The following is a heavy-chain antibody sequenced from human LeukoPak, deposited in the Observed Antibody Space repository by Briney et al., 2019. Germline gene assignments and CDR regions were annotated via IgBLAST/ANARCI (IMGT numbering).Heavy chain of an antibody. D-gene: IGHD1-14*01. J-gene: IGHJ4*02. CDR3: AKDYRGSGEVGETGPLDY. Sequence: GGSLRLSCTASGLTFSNYAMSWVRQAPAKGPEWVAGIDQSGGYIHYADSVKGRFTISRDNSKNTLHLQMSSLRAEDTAVYYCAKDYRGSGEVGETGPLDYWGQGTLVTVSS. CDR2: IDQSGGYI. CDR1: GLTFSNYA. V-gene: IGHV3-23*01.